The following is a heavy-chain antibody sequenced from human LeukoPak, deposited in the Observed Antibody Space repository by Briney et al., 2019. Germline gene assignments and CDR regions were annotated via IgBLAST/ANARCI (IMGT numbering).Heavy chain of an antibody. D-gene: IGHD6-13*01. Sequence: GGSLRLSCAASTFTFSSDSMNWVRQAPGKGLEWVSSISGSSDYIYYADSVKGRFTISRDNAKNSLYLQMNSLRVEDSAVYYCARDSGSSWREGLNYWGQGTLVTVSS. CDR1: TFTFSSDS. V-gene: IGHV3-21*01. CDR2: ISGSSDYI. CDR3: ARDSGSSWREGLNY. J-gene: IGHJ4*02.